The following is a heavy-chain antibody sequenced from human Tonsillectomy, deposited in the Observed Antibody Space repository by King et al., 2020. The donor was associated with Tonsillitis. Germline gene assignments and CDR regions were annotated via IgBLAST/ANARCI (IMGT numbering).Heavy chain of an antibody. CDR2: ISWNSGSI. J-gene: IGHJ4*02. Sequence: VQLVESGGGLVQPGRSLRLSCAASGFTFDDYAMHWVRQAPGKGLEWVSGISWNSGSIVYADSVEGRFTISRDNAKNSLYLQMNSLRAEDTALYYCAKPGGSVSYNKYYFDYWGQGTRVTVSS. D-gene: IGHD3-10*01. V-gene: IGHV3-9*01. CDR3: AKPGGSVSYNKYYFDY. CDR1: GFTFDDYA.